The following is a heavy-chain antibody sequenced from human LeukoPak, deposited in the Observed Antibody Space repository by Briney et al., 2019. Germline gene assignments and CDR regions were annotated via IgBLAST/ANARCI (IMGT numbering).Heavy chain of an antibody. D-gene: IGHD3-16*01. Sequence: PGGSLRLSCAASGFTVSSNYMSWVRQAPGKGLEWVSVIYSGGSTYYADSVKGRFTISRDNSKNTLYLQMNSLRAEDTAVYYCARDLVRNYYYYGMDVWGQGTTVTVSS. J-gene: IGHJ6*02. V-gene: IGHV3-53*01. CDR2: IYSGGST. CDR1: GFTVSSNY. CDR3: ARDLVRNYYYYGMDV.